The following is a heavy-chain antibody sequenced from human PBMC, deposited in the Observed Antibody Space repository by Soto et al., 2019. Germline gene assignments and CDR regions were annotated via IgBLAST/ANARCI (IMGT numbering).Heavy chain of an antibody. CDR3: ARGREDQQLVFNY. CDR1: GGSLSGYY. J-gene: IGHJ4*02. CDR2: INHSGST. D-gene: IGHD6-13*01. V-gene: IGHV4-34*01. Sequence: SETLSLTCAVYGGSLSGYYWSWIRQPPGKGLEWIGEINHSGSTNYNPSLKSRAIISVDTSKNQFSLKLTSVTAADTAVYYCARGREDQQLVFNYWGQETLVTVSS.